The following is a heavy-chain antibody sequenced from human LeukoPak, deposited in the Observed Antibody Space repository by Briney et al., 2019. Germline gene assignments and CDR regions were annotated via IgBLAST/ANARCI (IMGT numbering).Heavy chain of an antibody. Sequence: ASVKVSCKASGYTFTSHDINWVRQATGQGLEWMGWMNPNSGNAGYAQKFQGRVTMTRDTSISTAYMELSSLRSDDTAVYYCARGRSSWYVFDYWGQGTLVTVSS. V-gene: IGHV1-8*01. CDR1: GYTFTSHD. CDR3: ARGRSSWYVFDY. CDR2: MNPNSGNA. J-gene: IGHJ4*02. D-gene: IGHD6-13*01.